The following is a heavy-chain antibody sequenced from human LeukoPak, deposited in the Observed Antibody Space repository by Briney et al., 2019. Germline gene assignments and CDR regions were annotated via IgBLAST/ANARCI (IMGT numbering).Heavy chain of an antibody. Sequence: ASVKVSCKASGYTFTSYGISWVRQAPGQGLEWMGWISAYNGNTNYAQKLQGRVTMTTDTSTSTAYMELSSLRSEDTAVYYCARSYYYGSGSSLPDYWGQGTLVTVSS. CDR2: ISAYNGNT. CDR3: ARSYYYGSGSSLPDY. D-gene: IGHD3-10*01. CDR1: GYTFTSYG. V-gene: IGHV1-18*01. J-gene: IGHJ4*02.